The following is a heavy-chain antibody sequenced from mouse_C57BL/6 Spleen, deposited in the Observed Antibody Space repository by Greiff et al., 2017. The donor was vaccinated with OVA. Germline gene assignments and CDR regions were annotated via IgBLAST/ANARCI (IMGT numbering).Heavy chain of an antibody. J-gene: IGHJ1*03. CDR1: GFTFSDYG. D-gene: IGHD3-1*01. Sequence: EVKLVESGGGLVKPGGSLKLSCAASGFTFSDYGMHWVRQAPEKGLEWVAYISSGSSTTYYADTVKGRFTLTRDNAKNTLFLQMTSLRSEDSAMYYCAERATVPYFDVWGTGTTVTVSS. V-gene: IGHV5-17*01. CDR3: AERATVPYFDV. CDR2: ISSGSSTT.